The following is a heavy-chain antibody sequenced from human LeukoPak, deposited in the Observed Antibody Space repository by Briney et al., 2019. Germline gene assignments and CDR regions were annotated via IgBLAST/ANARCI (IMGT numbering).Heavy chain of an antibody. CDR2: IYSGGST. CDR3: ARRVTGTWFDP. J-gene: IGHJ5*02. V-gene: IGHV3-53*01. CDR1: GFTVSSNY. Sequence: GGSLRLXCAASGFTVSSNYMSWVRQAPGKGLEWVSVIYSGGSTYYADSVKGRFTISRDNSKNTLYLQMNSLRAEDTAVYYCARRVTGTWFDPWGQGTLVTVSS. D-gene: IGHD6-19*01.